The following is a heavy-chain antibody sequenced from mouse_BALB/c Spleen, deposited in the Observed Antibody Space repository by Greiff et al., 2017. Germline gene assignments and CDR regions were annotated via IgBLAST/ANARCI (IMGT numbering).Heavy chain of an antibody. V-gene: IGHV5-12-1*01. CDR3: ARHTYGYAMDY. CDR1: GFAFSSYD. J-gene: IGHJ4*01. Sequence: EVNVVESGGGLVKPGGSLKLSCAASGFAFSSYDMSWVRQTPEKRLEWVAYISSGGGSTYYPDTVKGRFTISRDNAKNTLYLQMSSLKSEDTAMYYCARHTYGYAMDYWGQGTSVTVSS. D-gene: IGHD2-10*02. CDR2: ISSGGGST.